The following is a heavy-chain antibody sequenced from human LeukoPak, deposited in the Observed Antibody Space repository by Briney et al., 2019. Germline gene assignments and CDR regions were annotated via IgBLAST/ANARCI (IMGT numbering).Heavy chain of an antibody. V-gene: IGHV1-69*04. D-gene: IGHD3-22*01. CDR1: GGTFSGYA. Sequence: SVKVSCKASGGTFSGYAISWVRQAPGQGLEWMGRIIPIFGIANYAQKFQGRVTITADKSTSTAYMELSSLRSEDTAVYYCARNYDSSGSTGDYWGQGTLVTVSS. CDR2: IIPIFGIA. CDR3: ARNYDSSGSTGDY. J-gene: IGHJ4*02.